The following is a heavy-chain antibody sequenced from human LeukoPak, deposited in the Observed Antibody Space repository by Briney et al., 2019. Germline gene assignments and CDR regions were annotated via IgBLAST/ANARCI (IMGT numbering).Heavy chain of an antibody. D-gene: IGHD3-22*01. CDR1: RFTFSNCA. CDR2: ISGSGGST. Sequence: GGSLRLSCAASRFTFSNCAMSWVRQAPGKGLEWVSTISGSGGSTYYADSVKGRFTISRDNSKNTLHLQMNSLRAEDTAVYYCAKSAYYDSSGFYREYYFDYWGQGTLVTVSS. V-gene: IGHV3-23*01. J-gene: IGHJ4*02. CDR3: AKSAYYDSSGFYREYYFDY.